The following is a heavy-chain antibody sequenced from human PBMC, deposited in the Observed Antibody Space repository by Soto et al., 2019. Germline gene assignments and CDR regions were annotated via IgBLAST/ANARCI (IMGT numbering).Heavy chain of an antibody. CDR1: GGTFSSYA. CDR3: ASGSTTVVTLFDY. V-gene: IGHV1-69*13. Sequence: SVKVSCKASGGTFSSYAISWVRQAPGQGLEWMGGIIPIFGTANYAQKFQGRVTITADESTSTAYMELSSLRSEDTAVYYCASGSTTVVTLFDYWGQGTLVTVSS. J-gene: IGHJ4*02. CDR2: IIPIFGTA. D-gene: IGHD4-17*01.